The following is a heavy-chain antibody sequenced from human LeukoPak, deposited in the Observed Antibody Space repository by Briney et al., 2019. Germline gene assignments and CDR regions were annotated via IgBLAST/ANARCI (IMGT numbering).Heavy chain of an antibody. Sequence: GGSLRLSCAASGFTFSSYEMNWVRQAPGKGLEWVSYISSGGSTIYYADSVKGRFTISRDNAKNSLYLQMNSLRAEDTAVYYCARDRRYSYGLGGDYWGQGTLVTVSS. CDR2: ISSGGSTI. CDR3: ARDRRYSYGLGGDY. V-gene: IGHV3-48*03. J-gene: IGHJ4*02. D-gene: IGHD5-18*01. CDR1: GFTFSSYE.